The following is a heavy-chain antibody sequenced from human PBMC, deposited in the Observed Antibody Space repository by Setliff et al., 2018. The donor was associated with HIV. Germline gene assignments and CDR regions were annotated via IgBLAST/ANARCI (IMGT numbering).Heavy chain of an antibody. V-gene: IGHV4-39*01. CDR3: ARLYDYHGHRLDY. Sequence: PSETLSLTCTVSGDSITSNSYYWGWIRQSPGKGLEWIGTMHHSGSTYYNPSLKSRVAIFIDTSKNQFSLRLSSVTAADTAVYYCARLYDYHGHRLDYWGQGAQVTVSS. J-gene: IGHJ4*02. CDR2: MHHSGST. CDR1: GDSITSNSYY. D-gene: IGHD3-10*01.